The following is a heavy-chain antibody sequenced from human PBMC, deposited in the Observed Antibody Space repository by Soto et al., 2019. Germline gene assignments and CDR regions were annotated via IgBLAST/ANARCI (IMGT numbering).Heavy chain of an antibody. V-gene: IGHV3-64*02. CDR3: ARSRRGAFDY. CDR1: GFTFTTYS. CDR2: ISNNGGST. Sequence: PGGSLRLSCEASGFTFTTYSMHWLRQVPGKGLEYVSSISNNGGSTYYVDSVKGRFTISRDNFKNTLYLQMGGLTVEDTAVYYCARSRRGAFDYWGQGIPVTVSS. D-gene: IGHD3-10*01. J-gene: IGHJ4*02.